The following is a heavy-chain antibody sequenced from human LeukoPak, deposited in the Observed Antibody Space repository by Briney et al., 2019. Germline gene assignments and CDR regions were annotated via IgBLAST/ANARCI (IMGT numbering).Heavy chain of an antibody. V-gene: IGHV3-7*01. D-gene: IGHD5-18*01. Sequence: GGSLRLSCAASGFTFSSYWMSWVRQAPGKGLEWVANIKQDGSEKYYVDSVKGRFTISRDNAKNSLYLQMNSLRAEDTAVYYCARKDRLGYSYGQGPFDFWGQGTLVTVSS. CDR3: ARKDRLGYSYGQGPFDF. CDR1: GFTFSSYW. J-gene: IGHJ4*02. CDR2: IKQDGSEK.